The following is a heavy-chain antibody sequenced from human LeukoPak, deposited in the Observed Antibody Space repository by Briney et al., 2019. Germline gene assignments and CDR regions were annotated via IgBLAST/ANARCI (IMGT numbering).Heavy chain of an antibody. Sequence: GGSLRLSCAASGFTFSSYSMNWVRQAPGKGLEWVSSISSSSSYIYYADSVKGRFTISRDNAKNSLHLQMNSLRAEDTAVYYCARDRGHSGVGFDYWGQGTLVTVSS. CDR1: GFTFSSYS. CDR3: ARDRGHSGVGFDY. V-gene: IGHV3-21*01. CDR2: ISSSSSYI. J-gene: IGHJ4*02. D-gene: IGHD3-10*01.